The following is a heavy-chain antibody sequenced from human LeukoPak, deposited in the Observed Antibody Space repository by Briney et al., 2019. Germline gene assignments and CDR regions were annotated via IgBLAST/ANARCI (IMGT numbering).Heavy chain of an antibody. V-gene: IGHV4-34*01. D-gene: IGHD3-9*01. CDR2: INHSGST. J-gene: IGHJ5*02. CDR1: GGSFSGYY. Sequence: PSETLSLTCAVYGGSFSGYYWSWIRQPPGKGLEWIGEINHSGSTNYNPSLKSRVTISVDTSKNQFSLKLSSVTAADTAVYYCARGWVNDILTGYYSVAFDPWGQGTLVTVSS. CDR3: ARGWVNDILTGYYSVAFDP.